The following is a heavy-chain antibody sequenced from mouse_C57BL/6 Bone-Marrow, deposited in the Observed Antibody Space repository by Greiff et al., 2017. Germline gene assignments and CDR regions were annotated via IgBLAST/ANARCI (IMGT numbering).Heavy chain of an antibody. CDR3: AREGYCGSSYWYFDV. V-gene: IGHV3-8*01. CDR1: GYSITSDY. Sequence: EVMLVESGPGLAKPSQTLSLTCSVTGYSITSDYWNWIRKFPGNKLEYMGYISYIGSTYYNPSLKSRISITRDTSKNQYYLQLNSVTTEDTATYYCAREGYCGSSYWYFDVWGTGTTVTVSS. J-gene: IGHJ1*03. CDR2: ISYIGST. D-gene: IGHD1-1*01.